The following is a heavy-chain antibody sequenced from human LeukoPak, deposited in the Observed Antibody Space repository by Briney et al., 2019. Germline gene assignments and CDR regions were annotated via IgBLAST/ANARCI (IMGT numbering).Heavy chain of an antibody. D-gene: IGHD6-13*01. CDR1: GGSISSYY. V-gene: IGHV4-59*08. CDR2: IYYSGST. Sequence: MPSETLSLTCTVSGGSISSYYWSWTRQPPGKGLEWIGYIYYSGSTNYNPSLKSRVTISVDTSKNQFSLKLSSVTAADTAVYYCARARTYSSSWYFDYWGQGTLVTVSS. J-gene: IGHJ4*02. CDR3: ARARTYSSSWYFDY.